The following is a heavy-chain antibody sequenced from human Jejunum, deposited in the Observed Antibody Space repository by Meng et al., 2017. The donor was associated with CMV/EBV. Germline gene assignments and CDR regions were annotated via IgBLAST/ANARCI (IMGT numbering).Heavy chain of an antibody. V-gene: IGHV3-7*01. J-gene: IGHJ4*02. CDR3: AREIFLSSGFDY. CDR1: GFTFSSSW. Sequence: AASGFTFSSSWMSWVRQAPGKGLEWVANIKQDGSEKYYVDSIKGRFTISRDNANNSLYLHMNSLKAEDTAVYYCAREIFLSSGFDYWGQGTLVTVSS. CDR2: IKQDGSEK. D-gene: IGHD3-3*01.